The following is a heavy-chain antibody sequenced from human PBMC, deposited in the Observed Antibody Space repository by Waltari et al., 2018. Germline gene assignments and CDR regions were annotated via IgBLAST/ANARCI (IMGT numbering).Heavy chain of an antibody. J-gene: IGHJ6*02. CDR3: ARLMYGSTFGGMDV. D-gene: IGHD3-10*02. V-gene: IGHV3-53*01. CDR2: LHTGGTT. Sequence: EVQLVESGGALIQPGGSLRLSCAASGLAVTTTYMTWVRQAPGKGLEWISVLHTGGTTNYAESVEGRFTISRDNSKNTVYLQMDTLRAEDTAIYFCARLMYGSTFGGMDVWGRGTTVIVSS. CDR1: GLAVTTTY.